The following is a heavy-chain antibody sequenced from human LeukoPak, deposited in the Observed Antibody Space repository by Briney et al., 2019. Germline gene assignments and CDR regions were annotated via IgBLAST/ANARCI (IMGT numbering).Heavy chain of an antibody. Sequence: GGSLRLSCAASGFTFSSYAMHWVRQAPGKGLEWVAFISFDGSNKYYADSVKGRFTISRDNSKNTLYLQVNSLRAEDTAVYYCARDIRYSSSWRFDYWGQGTLVTVSS. D-gene: IGHD6-13*01. CDR2: ISFDGSNK. CDR3: ARDIRYSSSWRFDY. CDR1: GFTFSSYA. V-gene: IGHV3-30-3*01. J-gene: IGHJ4*02.